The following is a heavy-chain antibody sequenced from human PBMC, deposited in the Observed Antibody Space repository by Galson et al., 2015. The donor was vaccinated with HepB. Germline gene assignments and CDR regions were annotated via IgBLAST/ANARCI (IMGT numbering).Heavy chain of an antibody. CDR1: GYSFTRYW. V-gene: IGHV5-10-1*01. CDR2: IDPSDAYT. J-gene: IGHJ4*02. Sequence: QSGAAVKKPGESLRISCKGSGYSFTRYWISWVRQMTGKGLEWIGRIDPSDAYTNYSQSFQGHVTISTDKSISTAYLQWSSLKAADTAMYYCARHSPPYIYGLREIELYYFDFWGQGTLVTVSS. D-gene: IGHD5-18*01. CDR3: ARHSPPYIYGLREIELYYFDF.